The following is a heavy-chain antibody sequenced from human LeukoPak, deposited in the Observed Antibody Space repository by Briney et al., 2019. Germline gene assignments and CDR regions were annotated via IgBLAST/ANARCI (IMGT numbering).Heavy chain of an antibody. Sequence: SVKVSCKAIGGIFSKWSISWVRQAPGQGLEWVGTIIPEFEETHYAQKLQGRVTISADDSATAAYMELSSLRSDDTAVYYCASGGVTVYSYGPDYWGQGTLVAVSS. D-gene: IGHD5-18*01. CDR2: IIPEFEET. CDR3: ASGGVTVYSYGPDY. J-gene: IGHJ4*02. V-gene: IGHV1-69*13. CDR1: GGIFSKWS.